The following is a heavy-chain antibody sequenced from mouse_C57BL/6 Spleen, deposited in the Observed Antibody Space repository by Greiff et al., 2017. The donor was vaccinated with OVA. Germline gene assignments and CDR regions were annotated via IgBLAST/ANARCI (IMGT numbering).Heavy chain of an antibody. Sequence: DVKLQESGPELVKPGASVKMSCKASGYTFTDYNMHWVKQSHGKSLEWIGYINPNNGGTSYNQKFKGKATLTVNKSSSTAYMELRSLTSEDSAVYYCAREGLYDGYYDYWGQGTTLTVSS. V-gene: IGHV1-22*01. J-gene: IGHJ2*01. CDR3: AREGLYDGYYDY. D-gene: IGHD2-3*01. CDR2: INPNNGGT. CDR1: GYTFTDYN.